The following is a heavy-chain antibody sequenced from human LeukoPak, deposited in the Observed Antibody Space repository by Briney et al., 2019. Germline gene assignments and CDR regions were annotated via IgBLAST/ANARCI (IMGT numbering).Heavy chain of an antibody. Sequence: GGSLRLSCAASGFTFSSYSMNWVRQAPGKGLEWVSYISSGSSTIYYADSVKGRFTISRDNAKNSLYLQMNSLGAEDTAVYYCARGIWNDPFYWGQGTLVTVSS. D-gene: IGHD1-1*01. V-gene: IGHV3-48*01. CDR1: GFTFSSYS. J-gene: IGHJ4*02. CDR2: ISSGSSTI. CDR3: ARGIWNDPFY.